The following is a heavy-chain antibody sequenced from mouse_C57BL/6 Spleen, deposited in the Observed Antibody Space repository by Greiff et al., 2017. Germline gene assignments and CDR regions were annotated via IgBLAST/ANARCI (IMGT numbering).Heavy chain of an antibody. CDR3: AREDYYGSTDY. Sequence: QVQLQQSGPELVKPGASVKISCKASGYAFSSSWMNWVKQRPGKGLEWIGRIYPGDGDTNYNGKFKGKATLTADKSSSTAYMQLSSLTSEDSAVYFCAREDYYGSTDYWGQGTSVTVSS. V-gene: IGHV1-82*01. D-gene: IGHD1-1*01. CDR1: GYAFSSSW. J-gene: IGHJ4*01. CDR2: IYPGDGDT.